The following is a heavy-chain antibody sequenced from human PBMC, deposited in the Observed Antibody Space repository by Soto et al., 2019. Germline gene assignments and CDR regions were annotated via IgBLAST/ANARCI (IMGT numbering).Heavy chain of an antibody. J-gene: IGHJ6*02. Sequence: PSETLSLTCTVSGGSISSYYWSWIRQPPGKGLEWIGYIYYSGSTNYNPSLTSRVTISVDTSKNQFSLKLSSVTAADTAVYYCARDTFFGVVNDPDYYYGMDVWGQGTTVTVSS. D-gene: IGHD3-3*01. CDR1: GGSISSYY. CDR3: ARDTFFGVVNDPDYYYGMDV. CDR2: IYYSGST. V-gene: IGHV4-59*01.